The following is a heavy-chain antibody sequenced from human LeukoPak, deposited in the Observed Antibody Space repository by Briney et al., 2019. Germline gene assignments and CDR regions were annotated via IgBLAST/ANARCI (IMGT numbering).Heavy chain of an antibody. Sequence: PSETLSLTCTVSGGSISSSSYYWGWIRQPPGQGLEWIGSIYYSGSTYYNPSLKSRVTISVDTSKNQFSLKLSSVTAADTAVYYCASYGSGSYSPGYFDYWGQGTLVTVSS. CDR2: IYYSGST. D-gene: IGHD3-10*01. CDR1: GGSISSSSYY. V-gene: IGHV4-39*01. J-gene: IGHJ4*02. CDR3: ASYGSGSYSPGYFDY.